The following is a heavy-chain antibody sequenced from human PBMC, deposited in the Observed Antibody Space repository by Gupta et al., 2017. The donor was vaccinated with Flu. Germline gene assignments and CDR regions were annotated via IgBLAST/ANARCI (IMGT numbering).Heavy chain of an antibody. D-gene: IGHD5-12*01. CDR3: ARGSRRAEVRIATKRYYYMDV. Sequence: QVQLQQWGAGLLKPSETLSLTCAVYGGSFSGYYWSWIRQPPGKGLEWIGEINHSGSTNYNPSLKSRVTIAVDTSKNQFSLKLSSVTAADTAVYYCARGSRRAEVRIATKRYYYMDVWGKGTTVTVSS. CDR1: GGSFSGYY. CDR2: INHSGST. V-gene: IGHV4-34*01. J-gene: IGHJ6*03.